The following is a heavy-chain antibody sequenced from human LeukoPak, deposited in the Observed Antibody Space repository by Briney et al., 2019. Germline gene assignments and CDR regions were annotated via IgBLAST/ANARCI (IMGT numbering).Heavy chain of an antibody. V-gene: IGHV1-18*01. Sequence: ASVKVSCKASGYTFTSYGISWVRQAPGQGLEWMGWISAYNGNTNYAQKLQGRVTMTTDTSTNTAYMELRSLRSDDTAVYYCARAQSSSWFDYYYYYYMDVWGKGTTVTVSS. D-gene: IGHD6-13*01. J-gene: IGHJ6*03. CDR3: ARAQSSSWFDYYYYYYMDV. CDR2: ISAYNGNT. CDR1: GYTFTSYG.